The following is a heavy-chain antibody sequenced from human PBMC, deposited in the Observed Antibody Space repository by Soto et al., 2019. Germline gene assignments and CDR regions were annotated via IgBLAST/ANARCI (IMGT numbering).Heavy chain of an antibody. CDR1: GFTLSIYA. V-gene: IGHV3-23*01. CDR2: ISGSGGST. CDR3: AKDGPSKVWAGIVVLTAAFGT. Sequence: GGSMRLSCAASGFTLSIYAMGWVRQAPGKGLEWVSAISGSGGSTYYADSVKGRFTISRDNSKNTLYLQMNSLRAEDTAVYYCAKDGPSKVWAGIVVLTAAFGTWGQGPLVTVSS. D-gene: IGHD2-2*01. J-gene: IGHJ5*01.